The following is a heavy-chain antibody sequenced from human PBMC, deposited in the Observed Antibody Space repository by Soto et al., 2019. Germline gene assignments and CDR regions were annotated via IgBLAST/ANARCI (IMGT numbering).Heavy chain of an antibody. CDR1: GGSLSGYY. CDR2: INHSGST. Sequence: SETLSLTCAVYGGSLSGYYWSWIRQPPGKGLEWIGEINHSGSTNYNPSLKSRVTISVDTSKNQFSLKLSSVTAADTAVYYCARGPNYYDSSGYDYWGQGTLVTVSS. J-gene: IGHJ4*02. D-gene: IGHD3-22*01. V-gene: IGHV4-34*01. CDR3: ARGPNYYDSSGYDY.